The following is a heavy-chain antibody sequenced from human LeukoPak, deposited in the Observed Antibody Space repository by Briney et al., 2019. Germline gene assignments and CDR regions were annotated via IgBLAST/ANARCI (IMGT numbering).Heavy chain of an antibody. CDR3: ARDFGWLVNY. J-gene: IGHJ4*02. CDR2: ISSSSSYI. D-gene: IGHD6-19*01. V-gene: IGHV3-21*01. CDR1: GFTSSSYS. Sequence: GGSLRLSCAASGFTSSSYSMNWVRQAPGKGLEWVSSISSSSSYIYYADSVKGRFTISRDNAKNSLYLQMNSLRAEDTAVYYCARDFGWLVNYWGQGTLVTVSS.